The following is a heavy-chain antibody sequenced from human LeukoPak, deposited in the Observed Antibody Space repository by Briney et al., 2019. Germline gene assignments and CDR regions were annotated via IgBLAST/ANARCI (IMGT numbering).Heavy chain of an antibody. Sequence: PGGSLRLSCAASGFTFRSYSMNWVRQAPGKGLEWVSSIGSSHNYIYYADSVKGRFIISRDNAKNSLYLQMNSLRAEDTAVYYCARDKIVGATHFDYWGQGTLVTVSS. J-gene: IGHJ4*02. CDR3: ARDKIVGATHFDY. CDR2: IGSSHNYI. D-gene: IGHD1-26*01. V-gene: IGHV3-21*01. CDR1: GFTFRSYS.